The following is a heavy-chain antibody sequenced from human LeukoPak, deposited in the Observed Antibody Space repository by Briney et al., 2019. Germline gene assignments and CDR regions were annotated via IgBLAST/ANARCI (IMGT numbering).Heavy chain of an antibody. CDR3: ARGGSCNSASGGDCSHLLIA. V-gene: IGHV1-46*01. D-gene: IGHD2-21*02. J-gene: IGHJ5*02. CDR1: GYTLTELS. CDR2: INPSGGST. Sequence: GASVKVSCKVSGYTLTELSMHWVRQAPGQGLEWMGIINPSGGSTSYAQKFQGRVTMTRDTSTSTVYMELSSLRSEDTAVYYCARGGSCNSASGGDCSHLLIAWGQGTLVTVSS.